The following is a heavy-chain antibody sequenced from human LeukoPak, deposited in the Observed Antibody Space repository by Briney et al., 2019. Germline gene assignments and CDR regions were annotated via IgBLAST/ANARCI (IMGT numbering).Heavy chain of an antibody. CDR2: INQDEREK. V-gene: IGHV3-7*03. CDR3: ARKLAPVFDY. D-gene: IGHD2-2*01. J-gene: IGHJ4*02. CDR1: GFTFSSYW. Sequence: PGGSLRLSCAASGFTFSSYWMSWVRQAPGKGLEWVANINQDEREKYYVDSVKGRFTISRDNAKKSLFLQMNSLRAEDTAVYYCARKLAPVFDYWGQGTLVTVSS.